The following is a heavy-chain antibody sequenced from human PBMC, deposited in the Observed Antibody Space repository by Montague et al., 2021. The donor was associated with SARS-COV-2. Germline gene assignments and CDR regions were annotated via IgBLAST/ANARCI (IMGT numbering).Heavy chain of an antibody. Sequence: SETLSLTCTVSGGSISSSGYYWGWIRQPPGKGLEWIGSIYYSGSTYYNPSLKSRVTISVDTSKNQFSLKLSPVTAADTAVYYCARVGRQQLVRLSGMDVWGQGTTVTVSS. V-gene: IGHV4-39*07. J-gene: IGHJ6*02. D-gene: IGHD6-13*01. CDR2: IYYSGST. CDR1: GGSISSSGYY. CDR3: ARVGRQQLVRLSGMDV.